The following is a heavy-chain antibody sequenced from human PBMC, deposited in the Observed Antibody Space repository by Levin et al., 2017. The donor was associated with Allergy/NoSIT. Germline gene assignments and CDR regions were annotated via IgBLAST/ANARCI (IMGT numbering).Heavy chain of an antibody. V-gene: IGHV3-15*01. Sequence: GESLKISCAASGFTFSNAYMSWVRQTPGKGLEWVGRIKSKTDGGTTDYAAPVKGRFTISRDDSKNTLYLQMNSLKTEDTAVYYCTTGAHGDYEYWGQGPLVTVSS. CDR1: GFTFSNAY. CDR3: TTGAHGDYEY. D-gene: IGHD4-17*01. CDR2: IKSKTDGGTT. J-gene: IGHJ4*02.